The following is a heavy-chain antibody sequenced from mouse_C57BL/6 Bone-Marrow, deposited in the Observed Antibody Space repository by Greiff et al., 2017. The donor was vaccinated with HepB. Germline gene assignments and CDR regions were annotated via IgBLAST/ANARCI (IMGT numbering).Heavy chain of an antibody. CDR3: ARDRFDYYFDY. CDR1: GFTFSTSG. Sequence: EVKVVESGGDLVKPGGSLKLSCVTSGFTFSTSGMSWVRQTPDKRLEWVATINTGGTYTYYPDSVKGRFTISKDTAKSTLFLQMSSLKSEDTAIYYCARDRFDYYFDYWGQGTTLTVSS. J-gene: IGHJ2*01. CDR2: INTGGTYT. D-gene: IGHD2-14*01. V-gene: IGHV5-6*01.